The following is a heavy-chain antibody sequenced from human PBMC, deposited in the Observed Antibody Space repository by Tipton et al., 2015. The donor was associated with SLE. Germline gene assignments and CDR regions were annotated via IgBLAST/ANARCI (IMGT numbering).Heavy chain of an antibody. CDR2: IYTRGST. Sequence: TLSLTCTVSGGSISSGSYYWSWIRQPAGKGLEWLGRIYTRGSTNYNPSLKIRVTISIDTSKNQFSLKLSSVTAADTAVYYCARESYNLLYYFYYMDVWGKGTTVTVSS. J-gene: IGHJ6*03. V-gene: IGHV4-61*02. CDR3: ARESYNLLYYFYYMDV. D-gene: IGHD5-24*01. CDR1: GGSISSGSYY.